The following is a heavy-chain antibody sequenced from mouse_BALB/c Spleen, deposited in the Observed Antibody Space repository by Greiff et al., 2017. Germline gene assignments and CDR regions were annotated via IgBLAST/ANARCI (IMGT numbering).Heavy chain of an antibody. D-gene: IGHD4-1*01. CDR1: GFTFSDYY. J-gene: IGHJ3*01. CDR3: ARDGRFAY. CDR2: ISDGGSYT. Sequence: EVQLVESGGGLVKPGGSLKLSCAASGFTFSDYYMYWVRQTPEKRLEWVATISDGGSYTYYPDSVKGRFTISRDNAKNNLYLQMSSLKSEDTAMYYCARDGRFAYWGQGTLVTVSA. V-gene: IGHV5-4*02.